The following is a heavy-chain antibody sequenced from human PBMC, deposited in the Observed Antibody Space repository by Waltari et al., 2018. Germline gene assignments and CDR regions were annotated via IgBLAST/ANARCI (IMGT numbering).Heavy chain of an antibody. J-gene: IGHJ4*02. CDR2: IKSKTDGGTT. CDR1: GFTFSNAW. D-gene: IGHD2-15*01. Sequence: EVQLVESGGGLVKPGGSLRLSCAASGFTFSNAWMSWVRQAPGKGLEWVGRIKSKTDGGTTDYAAPVKGRFTISRDDSKNTLYLQMNSLKTEDTAVYYCAKRAKVKGLCSGNCYSDYWGQGTLVTVSS. CDR3: AKRAKVKGLCSGNCYSDY. V-gene: IGHV3-15*01.